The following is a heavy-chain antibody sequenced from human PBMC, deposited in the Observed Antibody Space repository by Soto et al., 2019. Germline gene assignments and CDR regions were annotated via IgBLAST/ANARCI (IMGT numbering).Heavy chain of an antibody. CDR1: GFIFSSYA. V-gene: IGHV3-23*01. Sequence: EVQLLESGGGLVQPGGSLRLSCAASGFIFSSYAMNWVRQAPGKGLEWVSAITGSGRSTFYADSVKGRFTISRDNSRNKLYLQMNSLGVEDTAVYYRAKRGMGADHYFDFWGQGALVIVSS. D-gene: IGHD1-26*01. CDR2: ITGSGRST. CDR3: AKRGMGADHYFDF. J-gene: IGHJ4*02.